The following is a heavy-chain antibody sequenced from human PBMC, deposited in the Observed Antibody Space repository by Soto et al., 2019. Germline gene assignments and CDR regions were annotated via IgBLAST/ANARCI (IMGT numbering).Heavy chain of an antibody. CDR2: IYYSGST. Sequence: PSETLSLTCSVSGGSINSGDYYWSWIRQSPGKGVEWIGYIYYSGSTYYNPSLKSRSTISIDTSKNQFFLDVDSVTAADTAVYYCARLYTGYEAFDYWGQGTLVTVSS. CDR3: ARLYTGYEAFDY. CDR1: GGSINSGDYY. D-gene: IGHD5-12*01. J-gene: IGHJ4*02. V-gene: IGHV4-30-4*01.